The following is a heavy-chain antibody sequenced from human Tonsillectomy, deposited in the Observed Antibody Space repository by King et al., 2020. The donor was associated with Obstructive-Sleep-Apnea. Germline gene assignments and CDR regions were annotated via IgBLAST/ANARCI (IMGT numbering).Heavy chain of an antibody. J-gene: IGHJ5*02. Sequence: VQLVESGGGLVKPGGSLRLSCAASGFTFSSFSMNWARQAPGKGLEWVSSISTTSTFIVYADSVKGRFTISRDNAKNSLYLQMNSLRVEDTAVYYCASFPVGRAANWFGPGGQGTLVTVSS. V-gene: IGHV3-21*01. CDR1: GFTFSSFS. D-gene: IGHD3-10*01. CDR2: ISTTSTFI. CDR3: ASFPVGRAANWFGP.